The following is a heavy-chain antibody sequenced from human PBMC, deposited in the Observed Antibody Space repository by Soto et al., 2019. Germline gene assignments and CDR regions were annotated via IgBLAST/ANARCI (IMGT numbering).Heavy chain of an antibody. CDR2: IYYSGST. CDR1: GGSISSYY. J-gene: IGHJ4*02. V-gene: IGHV4-59*01. Sequence: LSLTCTVSGGSISSYYWSWIRQPPGKGLEWIGYIYYSGSTNYNPSLKSRVTISVDTSKNQFSLKLSSVTAADTAVYYCARRYGASFDYWGQGVPVTVSS. CDR3: ARRYGASFDY. D-gene: IGHD4-17*01.